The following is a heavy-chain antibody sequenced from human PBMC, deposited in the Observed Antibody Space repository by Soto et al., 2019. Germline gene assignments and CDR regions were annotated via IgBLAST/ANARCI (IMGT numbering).Heavy chain of an antibody. CDR1: GFTFSRYA. CDR3: AKGPTYYYDSSGYFDY. D-gene: IGHD3-22*01. V-gene: IGHV3-23*01. J-gene: IGHJ4*02. Sequence: GSLRLSCAASGFTFSRYAMSLVLQAPGKGLEWVSAISGSGGGTYYADSVKGRFTISRDNSKNTLYLQMNSLRAEDTAVYYCAKGPTYYYDSSGYFDYWGQGTLVTVSS. CDR2: ISGSGGGT.